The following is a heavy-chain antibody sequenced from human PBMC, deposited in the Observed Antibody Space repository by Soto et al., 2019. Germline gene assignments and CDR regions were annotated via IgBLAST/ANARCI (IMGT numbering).Heavy chain of an antibody. V-gene: IGHV1-69*05. Sequence: SVKVSCKASGGTFYSYTFSWVRRAPGQGLEWMGSITPIYPTTNYAEKFQGRLTVTTDGSTNTAYMELNSRTAEDTAVYYCARIPRYSFPTSDDLDSWGQGTRGT. CDR1: GGTFYSYT. J-gene: IGHJ4*02. D-gene: IGHD5-18*01. CDR3: ARIPRYSFPTSDDLDS. CDR2: ITPIYPTT.